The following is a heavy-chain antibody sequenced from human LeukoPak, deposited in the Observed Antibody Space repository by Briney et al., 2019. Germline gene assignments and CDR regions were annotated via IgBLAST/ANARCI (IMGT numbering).Heavy chain of an antibody. V-gene: IGHV3-7*01. CDR2: IKQDGSEN. CDR1: GFIFRTYW. J-gene: IGHJ4*02. CDR3: SRIGYSSNCADH. D-gene: IGHD6-13*01. Sequence: GGSLRLSCAASGFIFRTYWMNWVRQAPGKGLEWVANIKQDGSENHYVDSVKGRFTISRDNAKNSLFLQLNSLRVEDTAVYYCSRIGYSSNCADHWGQGTLVTVSS.